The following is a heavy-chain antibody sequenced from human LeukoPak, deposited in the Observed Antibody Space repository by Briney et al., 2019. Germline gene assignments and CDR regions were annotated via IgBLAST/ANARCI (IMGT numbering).Heavy chain of an antibody. CDR1: GFTFSSYW. D-gene: IGHD3-3*01. CDR3: VRDGMGIIKAFDT. V-gene: IGHV3-74*03. Sequence: GGSLRPSCAASGFTFSSYWMHWVRQAPGKGLVWVSGTNTDGSSTMYADSVKGRFTIARDNAKNTLYLQMNSLRAEDTAVYYCVRDGMGIIKAFDTWGQGTMVTVSS. CDR2: TNTDGSST. J-gene: IGHJ3*02.